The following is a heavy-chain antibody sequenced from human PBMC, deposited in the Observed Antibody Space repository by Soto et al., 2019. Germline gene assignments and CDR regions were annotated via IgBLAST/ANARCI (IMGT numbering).Heavy chain of an antibody. CDR1: GFTFTSYS. CDR2: IQQDGSEK. Sequence: ESGGGLVQRGGSLRLSCAVSGFTFTSYSMIWVRQAPGEGLERVANIQQDGSEKYYVDSVKGRFTISRDNAKNSLYLQMNSLRAEDTAVYYCPRDLPGYCTTTDCYSYFDYWGQVTLVTVSS. CDR3: PRDLPGYCTTTDCYSYFDY. V-gene: IGHV3-7*03. J-gene: IGHJ4*02. D-gene: IGHD2-2*02.